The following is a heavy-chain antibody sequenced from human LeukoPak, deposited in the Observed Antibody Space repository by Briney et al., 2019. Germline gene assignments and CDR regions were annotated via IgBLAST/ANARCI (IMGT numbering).Heavy chain of an antibody. CDR1: GFTFSSYG. Sequence: GGSLRLSCAASGFTFSSYGMHWVRQAPGKGLEWVAIIWYDGSNKYYADSVKGRFTISGDNSKNTLYLQMNSLRAEDTAVYYCARAVGKRITIFGVVIPITAGIDYWGQGTLVTVSS. D-gene: IGHD3-3*01. J-gene: IGHJ4*02. CDR3: ARAVGKRITIFGVVIPITAGIDY. V-gene: IGHV3-30*02. CDR2: IWYDGSNK.